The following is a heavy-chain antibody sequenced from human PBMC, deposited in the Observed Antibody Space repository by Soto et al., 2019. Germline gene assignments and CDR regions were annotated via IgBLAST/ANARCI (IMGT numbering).Heavy chain of an antibody. CDR1: GSSISSGDYSWNSGDYS. J-gene: IGHJ5*02. V-gene: IGHV4-30-4*01. D-gene: IGHD3-22*01. CDR3: ARHWDYDHNGADWFDP. CDR2: IYHSGSA. Sequence: SETLSLTCTVSGSSISSGDYSWNSGDYSWSWIRQHPGKGLEWIGCIYHSGSAFYNPSLKSRVTISIDTSKKQFSLKVTSVTAADTAVYYCARHWDYDHNGADWFDPWGHGTLVTVSS.